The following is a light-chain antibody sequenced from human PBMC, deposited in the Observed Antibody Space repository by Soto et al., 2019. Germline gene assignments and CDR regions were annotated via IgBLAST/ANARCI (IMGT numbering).Light chain of an antibody. CDR2: EVS. V-gene: IGLV2-8*01. Sequence: QSALTQPPSASGSPGQSVTISCTGTSSDVGGYNYVSWFQQHPGKAPKLMIDEVSKRPSGVPDRFSGSKSGNTASLTVSGLQADDEADYYCTSYAGSNIWVFGGGTKLTVL. CDR3: TSYAGSNIWV. CDR1: SSDVGGYNY. J-gene: IGLJ2*01.